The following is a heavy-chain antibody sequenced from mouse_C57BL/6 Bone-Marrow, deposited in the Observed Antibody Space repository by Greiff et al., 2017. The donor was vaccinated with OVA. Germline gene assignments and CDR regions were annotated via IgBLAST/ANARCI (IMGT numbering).Heavy chain of an antibody. CDR3: ARQGMVKGAWFAY. CDR1: GFTFSDYG. J-gene: IGHJ3*01. V-gene: IGHV5-15*01. Sequence: EVKLVESGGGLVQPGGSLKLSCAASGFTFSDYGMAWVRQAPRKGPEWVAFISNLAYSIYYADTVTGRFTISIENAKNPLYLEMSSLRSEDTAMYYCARQGMVKGAWFAYWGQGTLVTVSA. D-gene: IGHD2-3*01. CDR2: ISNLAYSI.